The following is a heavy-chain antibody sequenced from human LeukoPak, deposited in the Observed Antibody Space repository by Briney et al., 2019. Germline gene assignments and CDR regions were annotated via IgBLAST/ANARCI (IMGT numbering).Heavy chain of an antibody. D-gene: IGHD3-9*01. V-gene: IGHV4-31*03. CDR3: AKDRYYDILTGYFGVDAFDS. CDR1: GGSISSGGYY. J-gene: IGHJ3*02. CDR2: IYYSGST. Sequence: SETLSLTCTVSGGSISSGGYYWSWIRQHPGKGLEWIGYIYYSGSTYYNPSLKSRVTISVDTSKNQFSLKLSSVTAADTAVYYCAKDRYYDILTGYFGVDAFDSWGQGTMVTVSS.